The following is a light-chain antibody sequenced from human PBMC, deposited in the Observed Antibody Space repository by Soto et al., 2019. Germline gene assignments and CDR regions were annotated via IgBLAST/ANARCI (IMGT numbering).Light chain of an antibody. J-gene: IGLJ2*01. CDR2: DNY. Sequence: QAVLTQPPSVSAAPGQNVTISCSGSYSNIGNNDVSWYQQFPGTVPKLLIYDNYKRPSGIPDRFSGSKSGTSATLGISGLQTWDEADYYCGTWDSSLRGVFGGGTKLTVL. CDR3: GTWDSSLRGV. V-gene: IGLV1-51*01. CDR1: YSNIGNND.